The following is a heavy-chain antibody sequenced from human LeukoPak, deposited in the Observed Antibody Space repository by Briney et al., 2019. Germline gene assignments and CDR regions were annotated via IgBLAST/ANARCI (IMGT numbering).Heavy chain of an antibody. J-gene: IGHJ5*02. V-gene: IGHV3-23*01. CDR1: GFTLSIYA. CDR3: AIHSTEIITIFGVVTLGWFDP. Sequence: PGGSLRLSCAASGFTLSIYAMNWVRQAPGKGLEWVSLISGNAGSTYYADSVKGRFTISRDITKNTLYLQMNSLRAEDTATYYCAIHSTEIITIFGVVTLGWFDPWGQGTLVTVSS. CDR2: ISGNAGST. D-gene: IGHD3-3*01.